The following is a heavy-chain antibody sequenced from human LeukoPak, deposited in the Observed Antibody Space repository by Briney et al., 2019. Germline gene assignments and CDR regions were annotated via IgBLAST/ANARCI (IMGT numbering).Heavy chain of an antibody. CDR1: GYTFTSYD. CDR2: MSPDSGYT. D-gene: IGHD3-10*01. J-gene: IGHJ4*02. CDR3: ARVGHGSGSYSFDY. V-gene: IGHV1-8*01. Sequence: ASVKVSCKASGYTFTSYDINWVRQATGQGLEWMGWMSPDSGYTGYAQTFQGRVTLTRNTSVSTAFMELSSLRSEDTAVYYCARVGHGSGSYSFDYWGQGTLVTVSS.